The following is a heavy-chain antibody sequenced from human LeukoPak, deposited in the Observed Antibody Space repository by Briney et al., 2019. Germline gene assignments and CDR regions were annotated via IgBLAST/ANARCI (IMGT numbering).Heavy chain of an antibody. CDR1: GFTFSSYG. J-gene: IGHJ4*02. CDR2: IWYDGSNK. Sequence: PGGSLRLSCAASGFTFSSYGMHWVRQAPGKGLEWVAVIWYDGSNKYYADSVKGRFTISRDNSKSTLYLQMNSLRAEDTAVYYCAKGGTYSGSYLDDCWGQGTLVTVSS. V-gene: IGHV3-33*06. D-gene: IGHD1-26*01. CDR3: AKGGTYSGSYLDDC.